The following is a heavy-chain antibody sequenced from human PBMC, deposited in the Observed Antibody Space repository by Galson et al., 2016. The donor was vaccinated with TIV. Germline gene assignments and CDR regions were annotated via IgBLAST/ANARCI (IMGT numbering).Heavy chain of an antibody. V-gene: IGHV4-61*09. CDR2: IYTNGNS. J-gene: IGHJ6*02. CDR1: GGSISSGRYY. Sequence: LSLTCIVSGGSISSGRYYWSWIRQPAGKGLEWIGYIYTNGNSNYNPFLLSRATISLDTSKNQFSLRLHSVTAADTAIYYCARVLYFYTSCSYSDYDTMDVWGQGTTVTVSS. D-gene: IGHD2-15*01. CDR3: ARVLYFYTSCSYSDYDTMDV.